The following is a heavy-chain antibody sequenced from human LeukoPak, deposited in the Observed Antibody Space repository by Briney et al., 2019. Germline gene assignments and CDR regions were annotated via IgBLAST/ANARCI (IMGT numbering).Heavy chain of an antibody. V-gene: IGHV1-69*05. J-gene: IGHJ6*03. Sequence: GASVKVSCKASGGTFSSYAISWVRQAPGQGLEWMGGIIPIFGTANYAQKFQGRVTITTDESTSTAYMELSSLRSEDTAVYYCARGVVPAARTMAFDYYHYMDVWGKGTTVTVSS. CDR3: ARGVVPAARTMAFDYYHYMDV. CDR2: IIPIFGTA. D-gene: IGHD2-2*01. CDR1: GGTFSSYA.